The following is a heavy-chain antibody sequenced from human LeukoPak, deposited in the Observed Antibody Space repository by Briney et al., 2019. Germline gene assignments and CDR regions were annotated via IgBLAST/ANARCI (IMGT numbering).Heavy chain of an antibody. CDR3: ARLNVGSFDY. V-gene: IGHV4-38-2*02. CDR2: MYYSGST. J-gene: IGHJ4*02. CDR1: GYSISSGYY. D-gene: IGHD1-26*01. Sequence: SETLSLTCTVSGYSISSGYYWGWIRQPPGKGLEWIGTMYYSGSTYYNPSLNSRVTISVDTSKNQFSLKLTSLTAADTAVYYCARLNVGSFDYWGQGTLVTVSS.